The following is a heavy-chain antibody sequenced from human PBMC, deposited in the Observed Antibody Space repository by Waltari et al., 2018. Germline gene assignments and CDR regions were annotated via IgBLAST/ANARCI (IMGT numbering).Heavy chain of an antibody. CDR1: GGSISSGDYY. Sequence: QVQLQESGPGLVKPSQTLSLTCPVSGGSISSGDYYWRWIRQPPGKGLEWIGYIYYSGSTYYNPSLKSRVTISVDTSKNQFSLKLSSVTAADTAVYYCARDGDYGDYGGAFDIWGQGTMVTVSS. CDR3: ARDGDYGDYGGAFDI. CDR2: IYYSGST. V-gene: IGHV4-30-4*01. D-gene: IGHD4-17*01. J-gene: IGHJ3*02.